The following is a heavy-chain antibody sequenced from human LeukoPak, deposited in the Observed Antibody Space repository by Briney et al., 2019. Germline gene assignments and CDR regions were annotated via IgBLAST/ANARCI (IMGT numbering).Heavy chain of an antibody. CDR2: IYYSGST. Sequence: SETLSLTCTVSGGSISSYYCSWIRQPPGKGLEWIGYIYYSGSTNYNPSLKSRVTISVDTSKSQFSLKLSSVPAADTAVYYCARRHAYYDYVWGSYRLDAFDIWGQGTMVTVSS. D-gene: IGHD3-16*02. V-gene: IGHV4-59*08. J-gene: IGHJ3*02. CDR3: ARRHAYYDYVWGSYRLDAFDI. CDR1: GGSISSYY.